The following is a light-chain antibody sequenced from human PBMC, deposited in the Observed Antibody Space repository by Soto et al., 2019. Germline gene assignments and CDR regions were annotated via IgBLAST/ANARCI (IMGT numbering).Light chain of an antibody. V-gene: IGKV3-15*01. Sequence: EILLTQSPGTLSLSPGERATLSCRASQSVRSNLAWYQQNPGQPPRLLIYDASSRATGIPSRFSGSGSGTEFTLTISSLKSEDFAVYYCQQYDNWPRTFGQGTKVDIK. CDR2: DAS. J-gene: IGKJ1*01. CDR1: QSVRSN. CDR3: QQYDNWPRT.